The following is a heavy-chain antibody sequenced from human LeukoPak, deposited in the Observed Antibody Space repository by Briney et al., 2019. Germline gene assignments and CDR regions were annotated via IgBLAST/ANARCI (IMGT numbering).Heavy chain of an antibody. CDR3: ARVPHRNWNDFDY. CDR2: MNPNSGNT. D-gene: IGHD1-1*01. V-gene: IGHV1-8*03. CDR1: GYTFTSYD. J-gene: IGHJ4*02. Sequence: ASVKVSCKASGYTFTSYDINWVRQATGQGLEWTGWMNPNSGNTGYAQKFQGRVTITRNTSISTAYMELSSLRSEDTAVYYCARVPHRNWNDFDYWGQGTLVTVSS.